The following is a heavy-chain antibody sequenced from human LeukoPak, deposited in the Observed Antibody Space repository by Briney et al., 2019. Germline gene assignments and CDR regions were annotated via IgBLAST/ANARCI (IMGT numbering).Heavy chain of an antibody. J-gene: IGHJ3*02. CDR3: ARMAGATDAFDI. Sequence: GGTLRLSCAASGFTFSSYAMTWVRQAPGKGLEWVSSISSSSSYIYYADSVKGRFTISRDNAKNSLYLQMNSLRAEDTAVYYCARMAGATDAFDIWGQGTMVTVSS. V-gene: IGHV3-21*01. CDR1: GFTFSSYA. D-gene: IGHD1-26*01. CDR2: ISSSSSYI.